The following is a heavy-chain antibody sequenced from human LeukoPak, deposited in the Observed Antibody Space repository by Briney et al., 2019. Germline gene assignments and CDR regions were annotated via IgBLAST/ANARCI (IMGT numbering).Heavy chain of an antibody. J-gene: IGHJ4*02. CDR2: ISAYNGNT. CDR3: ARVRWVDYGDYADY. D-gene: IGHD4-17*01. Sequence: ASVKVSCKASGYTFTSYGISWVRQAPGQGLEWMGWISAYNGNTNYAQKLQGRVTMTTDTSTSTAYMELRSLRSDDTAVYHCARVRWVDYGDYADYWGQGTLVTVSS. V-gene: IGHV1-18*04. CDR1: GYTFTSYG.